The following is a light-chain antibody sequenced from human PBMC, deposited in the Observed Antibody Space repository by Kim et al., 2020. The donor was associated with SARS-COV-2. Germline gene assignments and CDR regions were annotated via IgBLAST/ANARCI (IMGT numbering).Light chain of an antibody. CDR2: GKN. CDR3: SSLDTNHNVI. Sequence: SSELTQDPAVSVALGQPVRITCQGDSLRSYYATWYQQKAGQAPMLVIYGKNNPTSEIPDRFSGSSSGNTASLTITGAQAEDDADYYCSSLDTNHNVIIGG. V-gene: IGLV3-19*01. J-gene: IGLJ2*01. CDR1: SLRSYY.